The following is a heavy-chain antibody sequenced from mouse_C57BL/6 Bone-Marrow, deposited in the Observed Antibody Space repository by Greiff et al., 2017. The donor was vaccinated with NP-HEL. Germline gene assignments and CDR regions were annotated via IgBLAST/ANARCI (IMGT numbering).Heavy chain of an antibody. CDR2: ISSGGSYS. CDR3: ARHYYGSSYADFDY. CDR1: GFTFSSYG. V-gene: IGHV5-6*02. J-gene: IGHJ2*01. Sequence: DVMLVESGGDLVKPGGSLKLSCAASGFTFSSYGMSWVRQTPDKRLEWVATISSGGSYSYSPDSVKGRFTISRDNAKNTLYLQMSSLKSEDTAMYYCARHYYGSSYADFDYWGQGTTLTVSS. D-gene: IGHD1-1*01.